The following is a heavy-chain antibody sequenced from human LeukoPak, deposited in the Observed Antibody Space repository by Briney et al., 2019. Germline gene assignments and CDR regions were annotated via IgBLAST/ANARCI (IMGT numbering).Heavy chain of an antibody. CDR1: GFTFSSYS. Sequence: PGGSLRLSCAASGFTFSSYSMNWVRQAPGKGLEWVSSISSSSRYIYYADSVKGRFTISRDNAKNSLYLQMNSLRAEDTAVYYCARVGSRPLGRGVIQYYFDYGGQGTLVTVSS. J-gene: IGHJ4*02. CDR2: ISSSSRYI. V-gene: IGHV3-21*01. CDR3: ARVGSRPLGRGVIQYYFDY. D-gene: IGHD3-10*01.